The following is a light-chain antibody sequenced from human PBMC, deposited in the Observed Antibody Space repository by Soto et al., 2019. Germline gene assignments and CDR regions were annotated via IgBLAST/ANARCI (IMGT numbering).Light chain of an antibody. Sequence: CVLTQAASVTGSPGRSITISCTGTSSDVGNYKYVSWYQQHPGKAPKLMIYEVSNRPSGVSNRFSGSKSSNTASLTISGLQAEDETDYYCFSYTSSGTYVFGTGTKVTVL. CDR3: FSYTSSGTYV. J-gene: IGLJ1*01. V-gene: IGLV2-14*01. CDR1: SSDVGNYKY. CDR2: EVS.